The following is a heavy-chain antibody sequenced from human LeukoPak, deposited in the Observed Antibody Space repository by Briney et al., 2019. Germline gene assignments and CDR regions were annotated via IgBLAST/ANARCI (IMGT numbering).Heavy chain of an antibody. CDR1: ELPLSTFA. V-gene: IGHV3-23*01. CDR3: ARCTTASSGWCNWLDP. Sequence: GGSLRLSFPPLELPLSTFAMSGFRQPPGKGLAWGASVKSVGVGTNYANSVKVRFTISRDNSKNILYLQMNSLRAEDTAIYYCARCTTASSGWCNWLDPWGQGTLVTVSS. J-gene: IGHJ5*02. CDR2: VKSVGVGT. D-gene: IGHD3-22*01.